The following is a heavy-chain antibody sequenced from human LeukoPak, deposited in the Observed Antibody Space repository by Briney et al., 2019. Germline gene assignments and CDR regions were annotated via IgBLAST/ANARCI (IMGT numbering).Heavy chain of an antibody. CDR2: INPNNEAT. D-gene: IGHD3-9*01. CDR3: ARGGVAKLTGHYLRP. J-gene: IGHJ4*02. V-gene: IGHV1-2*02. CDR1: GYTFIGYY. Sequence: GASVKVSCKASGYTFIGYYIHWVRQAPGQGLEWMARINPNNEATKYAQKFQGRVTMTRDTSISTAYMELSGLTSDDTAVYYCARGGVAKLTGHYLRPWGQGTLVTVSS.